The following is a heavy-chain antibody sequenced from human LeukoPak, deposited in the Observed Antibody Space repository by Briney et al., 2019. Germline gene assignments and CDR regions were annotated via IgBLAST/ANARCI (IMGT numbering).Heavy chain of an antibody. V-gene: IGHV1-24*01. J-gene: IGHJ4*02. CDR2: FDPEDGET. Sequence: ASVKVSCKVSGYTLTELSMHWVRQAPGKGLEWMGGFDPEDGETIYAQKFQGRVTMTEDTSTSTAYMELRSLRSDDTAVYYCARDRAELRYFDWLFLPFDYWGQGTLVTVSS. CDR3: ARDRAELRYFDWLFLPFDY. D-gene: IGHD3-9*01. CDR1: GYTLTELS.